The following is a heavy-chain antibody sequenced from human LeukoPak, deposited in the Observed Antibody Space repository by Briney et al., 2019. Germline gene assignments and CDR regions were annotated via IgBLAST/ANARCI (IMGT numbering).Heavy chain of an antibody. Sequence: GGSLRLSCAASGFTFSSYAMSWVRQAPGKGLEWVSAISGSGGSTYYADSVKGRFTISRDNSKNTLYLQMNSLRAEDTAVYYCAKDGDPHVEMATIGWAFDIWGQGTMVTVSS. CDR1: GFTFSSYA. D-gene: IGHD2-21*01. J-gene: IGHJ3*02. CDR2: ISGSGGST. CDR3: AKDGDPHVEMATIGWAFDI. V-gene: IGHV3-23*01.